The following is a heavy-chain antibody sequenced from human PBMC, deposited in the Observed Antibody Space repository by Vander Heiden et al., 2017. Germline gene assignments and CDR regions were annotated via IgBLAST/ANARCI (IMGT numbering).Heavy chain of an antibody. CDR2: IYSSGTT. V-gene: IGHV4-59*01. D-gene: IGHD4-17*01. CDR1: GGSIPYAY. CDR3: ARVNEYGDYYFDF. J-gene: IGHJ4*02. Sequence: QVQLQESGPGLVRPSETLSLTCTVSGGSIPYAYWSWLRQSPGKGLEWIGYIYSSGTTDYNPSLKNRVTISLDTPKKQFSLRLSSVTAADTAVYYCARVNEYGDYYFDFWGPGTLVTVSS.